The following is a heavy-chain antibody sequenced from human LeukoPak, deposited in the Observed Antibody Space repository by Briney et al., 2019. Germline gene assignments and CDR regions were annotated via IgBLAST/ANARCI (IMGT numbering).Heavy chain of an antibody. V-gene: IGHV4-59*01. Sequence: PSETLSLTCTVSGGSISSYYWSWIRQPPGKGLEWIGYIYYSGSTYYNPSLKSRVTISVGTSKNQFSLKLSSVTAADTAVYYCARGDGRGVPLYYFDYWGQGTLVTVSS. D-gene: IGHD3-10*01. CDR3: ARGDGRGVPLYYFDY. J-gene: IGHJ4*02. CDR1: GGSISSYY. CDR2: IYYSGST.